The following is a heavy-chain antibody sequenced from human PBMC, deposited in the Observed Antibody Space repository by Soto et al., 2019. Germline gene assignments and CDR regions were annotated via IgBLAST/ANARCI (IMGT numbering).Heavy chain of an antibody. CDR1: GFTFSNYW. V-gene: IGHV3-74*01. CDR2: INSDASTT. J-gene: IGHJ4*02. D-gene: IGHD3-3*01. Sequence: EVQLVESGGGLVQPGGSLRLSCAASGFTFSNYWMHWVRQVPGKGLVWVSRINSDASTTSYADSVKGRFTISRDNAKNTLFLQMNSLRAEDTAVYYCASGATIFGVVIPGNWGQGTLVTVSS. CDR3: ASGATIFGVVIPGN.